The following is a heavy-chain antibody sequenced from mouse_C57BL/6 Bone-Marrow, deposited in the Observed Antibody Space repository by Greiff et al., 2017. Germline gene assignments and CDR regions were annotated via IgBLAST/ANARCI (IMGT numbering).Heavy chain of an antibody. D-gene: IGHD1-1*01. J-gene: IGHJ1*03. Sequence: QVQLQQSGPELVKPGASVKLSCKASGYTFTSYDINWVKQRPGQGLEWIGWIYPRDGSTTYNEKFKGKATLTVVTSSSTAYMELHSRTSEDSAVYFCARDYGSSYWYFDVWGTGTTVTVSS. CDR1: GYTFTSYD. CDR2: IYPRDGST. V-gene: IGHV1-85*01. CDR3: ARDYGSSYWYFDV.